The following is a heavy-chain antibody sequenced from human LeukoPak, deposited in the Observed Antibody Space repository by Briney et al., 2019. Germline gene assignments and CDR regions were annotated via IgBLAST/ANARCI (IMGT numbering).Heavy chain of an antibody. CDR2: IKEDGVKI. D-gene: IGHD1-26*01. Sequence: GGALRLSCAASGFTFSSYEMNWVPQAPGKGREGGADIKEDGVKIYYVDSVKGRLTISRDNAKNSLYLQMNSLTAEDTAVYYCARDKIVGSIHFDYWGQGTLVTAAS. CDR3: ARDKIVGSIHFDY. CDR1: GFTFSSYE. V-gene: IGHV3-7*01. J-gene: IGHJ4*02.